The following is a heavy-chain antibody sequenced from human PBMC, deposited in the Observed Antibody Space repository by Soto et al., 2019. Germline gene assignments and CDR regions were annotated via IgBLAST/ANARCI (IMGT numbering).Heavy chain of an antibody. CDR2: ISSSSSTI. CDR1: GFTFSSYS. Sequence: GGSLRLSCAASGFTFSSYSMNWVRQAPGKGLEWVSYISSSSSTIYYADSVKGRFTISRDNAKNSLYLQMNSLRDEDTAVYYCAREMGPSITIFGVVIHDYYYYGMDVWGQGTTVTVSS. CDR3: AREMGPSITIFGVVIHDYYYYGMDV. J-gene: IGHJ6*02. V-gene: IGHV3-48*02. D-gene: IGHD3-3*01.